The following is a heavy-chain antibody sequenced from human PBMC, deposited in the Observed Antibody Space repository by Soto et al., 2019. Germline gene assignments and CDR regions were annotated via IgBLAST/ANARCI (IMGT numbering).Heavy chain of an antibody. CDR1: GFTFNNHG. D-gene: IGHD5-12*01. CDR3: AMGGGRGYDLCRS. V-gene: IGHV3-30*03. CDR2: ISDDGSSE. J-gene: IGHJ5*01. Sequence: VQLVESGGGVVQPGRSLRLSCTASGFTFNNHGIHWVRQAPGKGLEWVACISDDGSSEYYADSVKGRFTISRDNSKNTLFLQMNGLRIDDSAVFYCAMGGGRGYDLCRSWGHGTLVTVSS.